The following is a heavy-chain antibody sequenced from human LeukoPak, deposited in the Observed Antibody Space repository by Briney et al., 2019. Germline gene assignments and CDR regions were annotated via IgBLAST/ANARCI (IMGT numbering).Heavy chain of an antibody. Sequence: SETLSLTCAVYGGSFGGYYWSWIRQPPGKGLEWIGEINHSGSTNYNPSLKSRVTLSVDKSKNQFSLRLNSVTAADTAMYYCARSHDHLWGNYPDYWGQGTLVTVSS. V-gene: IGHV4-34*01. D-gene: IGHD3-16*02. CDR3: ARSHDHLWGNYPDY. CDR1: GGSFGGYY. CDR2: INHSGST. J-gene: IGHJ4*02.